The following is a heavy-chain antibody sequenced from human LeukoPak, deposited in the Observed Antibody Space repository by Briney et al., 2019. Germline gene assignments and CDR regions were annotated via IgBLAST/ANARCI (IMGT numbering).Heavy chain of an antibody. Sequence: SETLSLTCTLSGGSIISNIWSCIRPRPGERLGWSGYTTYSGSTNSTPSPKSRVTRSVNTSKNQFSLKLSPVTAADTAVYYGARRVVYGGNSRASFDYWGQGTLVTVSP. CDR1: GGSIISNI. D-gene: IGHD4-23*01. V-gene: IGHV4-59*08. J-gene: IGHJ4*02. CDR3: ARRVVYGGNSRASFDY. CDR2: TTYSGST.